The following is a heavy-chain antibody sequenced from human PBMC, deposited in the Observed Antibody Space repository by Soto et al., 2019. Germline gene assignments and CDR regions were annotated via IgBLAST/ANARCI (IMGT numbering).Heavy chain of an antibody. CDR2: ISPYNGNT. J-gene: IGHJ3*02. Sequence: ASVKVSCKASGYTFTSYGITWVRQAPGRGLEWMGWISPYNGNTNYAQKVQGRVTMTTDTSTNTAYMELRSLRSDDTAVYYCARGRAIAGAPAHPLDIWGQGTMLTVSS. CDR3: ARGRAIAGAPAHPLDI. D-gene: IGHD6-13*01. V-gene: IGHV1-18*01. CDR1: GYTFTSYG.